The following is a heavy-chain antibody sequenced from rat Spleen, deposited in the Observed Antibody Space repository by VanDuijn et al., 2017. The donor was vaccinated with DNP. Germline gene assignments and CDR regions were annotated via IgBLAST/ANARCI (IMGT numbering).Heavy chain of an antibody. CDR3: ATQGNYYSGDGSFDY. D-gene: IGHD1-1*01. Sequence: EVQLVESGGGLVQPGRSLKLSCAASGFTFSDYNMAWVRQAPKKGLEWVATIIYDGSRTYYRDSVKGRFTISRDNAKSTLYLQMDSLRSEDTATYYCATQGNYYSGDGSFDYWGQGVMVTVSS. V-gene: IGHV5S10*01. J-gene: IGHJ2*01. CDR1: GFTFSDYN. CDR2: IIYDGSRT.